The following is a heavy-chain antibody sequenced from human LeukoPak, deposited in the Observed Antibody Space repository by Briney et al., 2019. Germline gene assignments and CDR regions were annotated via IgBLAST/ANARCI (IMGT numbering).Heavy chain of an antibody. D-gene: IGHD6-13*01. CDR2: INPNSGGT. V-gene: IGHV1-2*04. Sequence: GASVKVSCKASGYTFTGYYMHWVRQAPGQGLEWMGWINPNSGGTNYAQKFQGWVTMTRDTSISTAYMELSRLRSDDTAVYFCASVIAASGTRNWYFDLWGRGTLVTVSS. J-gene: IGHJ2*01. CDR3: ASVIAASGTRNWYFDL. CDR1: GYTFTGYY.